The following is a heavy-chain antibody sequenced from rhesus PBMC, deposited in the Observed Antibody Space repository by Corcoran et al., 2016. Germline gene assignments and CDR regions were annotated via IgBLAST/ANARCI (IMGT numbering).Heavy chain of an antibody. CDR1: GYSISSGYD. Sequence: QVQLQESGPGVVKPSETLSLTCAVSGYSISSGYDWGWIRQPPGKGLGWSGYIYGSSGRTNYNPSLKNRVTISKDPSKNQVSLKRSSVTAADTAVYYCARGSSGSWNVLDYWGQGVLVTVSS. V-gene: IGHV4-76*01. CDR2: IYGSSGRT. CDR3: ARGSSGSWNVLDY. J-gene: IGHJ4*01. D-gene: IGHD6-25*01.